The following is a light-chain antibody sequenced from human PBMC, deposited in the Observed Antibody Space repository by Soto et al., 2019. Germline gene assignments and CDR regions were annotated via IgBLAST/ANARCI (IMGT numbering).Light chain of an antibody. V-gene: IGKV1-5*01. J-gene: IGKJ1*01. Sequence: DVQMTQSPSTLSASVGDRVTITCRASQSIGTWLSWYQQKPGGAPRLLIYDVSNLESGVPSRFSGSGSGPEFTLTITSLQPEDFGIYYCQQYDSSRTFGQGIEVAI. CDR1: QSIGTW. CDR2: DVS. CDR3: QQYDSSRT.